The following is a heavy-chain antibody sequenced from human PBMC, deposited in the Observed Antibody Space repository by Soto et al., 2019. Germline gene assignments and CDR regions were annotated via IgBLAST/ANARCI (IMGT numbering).Heavy chain of an antibody. D-gene: IGHD4-17*01. J-gene: IGHJ2*01. CDR3: ARDGNDYGDYVSGWYFDL. Sequence: QVQLVQSGAEVKKPGSSVKVSCKASGGTFSSYTISWVRQAPGQGLEWMGRIIPILGIANYAQKFQGRVTFTADKSTSTAYMELSSLRSEDTAVYYCARDGNDYGDYVSGWYFDLWGRGTLVTVSS. CDR2: IIPILGIA. CDR1: GGTFSSYT. V-gene: IGHV1-69*08.